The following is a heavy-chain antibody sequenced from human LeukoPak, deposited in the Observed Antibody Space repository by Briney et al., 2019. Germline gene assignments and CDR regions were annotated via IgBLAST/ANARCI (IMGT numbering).Heavy chain of an antibody. CDR2: INPNGGST. D-gene: IGHD3-9*01. Sequence: GASVKLSCKASGYTFTSYYMHWVRQAPGQGLEWMGIINPNGGSTTYAQKLKGRVTMTRGTPASTVYMELRSLRSEDGAVYYCARGYYDIAPGGQGTRVTVPS. V-gene: IGHV1-46*04. CDR1: GYTFTSYY. CDR3: ARGYYDIAP. J-gene: IGHJ4*02.